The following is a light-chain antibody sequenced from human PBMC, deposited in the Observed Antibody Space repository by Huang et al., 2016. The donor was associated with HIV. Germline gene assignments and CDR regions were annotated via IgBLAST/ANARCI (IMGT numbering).Light chain of an antibody. V-gene: IGKV3-15*01. CDR3: QQYNNWPRT. CDR1: QSVSSN. J-gene: IGKJ1*01. Sequence: EIVMTQSPATLSVSPGERATLSCRASQSVSSNLAWYQQKPGQAPGVLIFGASVRASGIPNRFSGSGSGTEFTLSISSLQSEDIAVYYCQQYNNWPRTFGQGTKVEIK. CDR2: GAS.